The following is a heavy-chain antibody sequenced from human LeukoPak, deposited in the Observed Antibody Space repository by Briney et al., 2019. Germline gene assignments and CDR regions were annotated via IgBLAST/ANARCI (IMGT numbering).Heavy chain of an antibody. CDR3: ARGSGFDY. CDR2: ISSSGNNK. D-gene: IGHD1-26*01. J-gene: IGHJ4*02. Sequence: GGSLRLSCAASGFTFSIYEMNWVRQAPGKGLEWVSYISSSGNNKYYADSVKGRFTISRDNAKNSLYLQMDSLRAEDTAVYYCARGSGFDYWGQGTLPTVSS. CDR1: GFTFSIYE. V-gene: IGHV3-48*03.